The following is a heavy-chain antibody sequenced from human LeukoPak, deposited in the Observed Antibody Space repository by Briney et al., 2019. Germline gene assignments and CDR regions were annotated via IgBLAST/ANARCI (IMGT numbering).Heavy chain of an antibody. CDR1: GFTFSSYG. CDR2: ISYDGSNK. Sequence: GRTLRLSCAASGFTFSSYGMRWVRQAPGKGLEWVAVISYDGSNKYYADSVKGRFTISRDNSKNTLYLQMNSLRAEDTAVYYCAKNRVDTGYYYGMDVWGQGTTVTVSS. J-gene: IGHJ6*02. D-gene: IGHD5-18*01. CDR3: AKNRVDTGYYYGMDV. V-gene: IGHV3-30*18.